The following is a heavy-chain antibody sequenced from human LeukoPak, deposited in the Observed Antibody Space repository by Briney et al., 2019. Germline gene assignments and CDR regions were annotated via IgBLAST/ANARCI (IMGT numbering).Heavy chain of an antibody. D-gene: IGHD4-17*01. CDR1: GGSISSYY. CDR2: IYYSGST. Sequence: SETLSLTCTVSGGSISSYYWSWIRQPPGKGLEWIGYIYYSGSTNYNPSLKSRVTISVDTSKNQFSLKLSPVTAADTAVYYCARADGDYVDYWGQGTLVTVSS. J-gene: IGHJ4*02. CDR3: ARADGDYVDY. V-gene: IGHV4-59*01.